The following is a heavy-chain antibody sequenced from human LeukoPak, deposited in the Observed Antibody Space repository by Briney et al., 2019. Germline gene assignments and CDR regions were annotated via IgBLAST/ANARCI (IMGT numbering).Heavy chain of an antibody. Sequence: SETLSLTCTVSGGSISSYYWSWIRQPPGKGLEWIGYIYYSGSTNYNPSRKSRVTISVDTSKNQFSLKLASVTAADTAVYYCARVADRFGYNYGIDEYFDYWGQGTLVTVSS. CDR2: IYYSGST. V-gene: IGHV4-59*12. D-gene: IGHD5-18*01. CDR3: ARVADRFGYNYGIDEYFDY. CDR1: GGSISSYY. J-gene: IGHJ4*02.